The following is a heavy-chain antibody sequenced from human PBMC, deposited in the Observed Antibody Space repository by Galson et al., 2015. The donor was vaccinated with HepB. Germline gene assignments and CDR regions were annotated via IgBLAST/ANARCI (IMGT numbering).Heavy chain of an antibody. D-gene: IGHD3-10*01. V-gene: IGHV3-48*02. J-gene: IGHJ5*02. Sequence: SLRLSCAASGFTFSSYSMNWVRQAPGKGLEWVSYISPNGSTKSYADSVKGRFTISKDNAKNSLYLRMNSLRDENTAVYYCARDSGNSDGSGSWGQGTLGTVSS. CDR1: GFTFSSYS. CDR3: ARDSGNSDGSGS. CDR2: ISPNGSTK.